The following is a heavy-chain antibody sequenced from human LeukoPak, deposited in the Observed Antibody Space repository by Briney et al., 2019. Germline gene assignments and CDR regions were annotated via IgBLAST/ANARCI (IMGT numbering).Heavy chain of an antibody. J-gene: IGHJ4*02. Sequence: SETLSLTCTVSGDSISRYYWNWIRQPAGEVLEWIGRINTSGSANYSPSLTSRATMSVDTSRNQFSLTLGSVTAADTAVYYCARSMQTPLPYFDYWGQGSLVTVSS. CDR1: GDSISRYY. CDR3: ARSMQTPLPYFDY. D-gene: IGHD2/OR15-2a*01. V-gene: IGHV4-4*07. CDR2: INTSGSA.